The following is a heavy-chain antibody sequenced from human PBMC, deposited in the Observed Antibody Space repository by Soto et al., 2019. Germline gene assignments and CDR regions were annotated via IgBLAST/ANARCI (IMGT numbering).Heavy chain of an antibody. Sequence: QVQLVQSGAEVRKPGASVKLSCQASGYTFTHYYIHWVRQAPGQGLEWLGIINPDTGTTSYAQTFQGRVTLTTDTSASTVYLELSGLAAEDTAVYYCARGGYSSTWSNLLDRSGLDVWGQGTTVTVSS. CDR2: INPDTGTT. J-gene: IGHJ6*02. D-gene: IGHD6-13*01. V-gene: IGHV1-46*01. CDR3: ARGGYSSTWSNLLDRSGLDV. CDR1: GYTFTHYY.